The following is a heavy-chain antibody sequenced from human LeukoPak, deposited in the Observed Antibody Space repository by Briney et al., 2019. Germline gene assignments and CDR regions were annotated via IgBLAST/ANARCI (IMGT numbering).Heavy chain of an antibody. Sequence: ASVKVSCKASGYTFTSYGISWVRQAPGQGLEWLGWISGYTGTTNYEQNLQGRVTMTTDTATSTAYMELRSLTSDDTAVYYCARGWRSVQSNQISPFDSWGLGTLVTVSS. V-gene: IGHV1-18*01. CDR2: ISGYTGTT. CDR3: ARGWRSVQSNQISPFDS. J-gene: IGHJ4*02. D-gene: IGHD5-24*01. CDR1: GYTFTSYG.